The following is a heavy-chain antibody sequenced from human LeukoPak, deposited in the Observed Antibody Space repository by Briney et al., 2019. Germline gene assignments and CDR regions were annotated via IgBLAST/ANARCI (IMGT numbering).Heavy chain of an antibody. D-gene: IGHD4-17*01. CDR2: ISGSGGST. CDR3: AKDRGGGDYPISFDY. Sequence: GGSLRLSCAASGFTFSSYAMSWVRQAPGKGLEWVSAISGSGGSTYYADSVKGRFTISRDNSKNTLYLQMNSLRAEDTAVYCRAKDRGGGDYPISFDYWGQGTLVTVSS. V-gene: IGHV3-23*01. J-gene: IGHJ4*02. CDR1: GFTFSSYA.